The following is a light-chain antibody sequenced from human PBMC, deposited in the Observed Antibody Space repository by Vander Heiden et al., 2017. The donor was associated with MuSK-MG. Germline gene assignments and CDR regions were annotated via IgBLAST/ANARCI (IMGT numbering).Light chain of an antibody. CDR2: DAS. CDR3: QQRSAWPRA. J-gene: IGKJ4*01. Sequence: DIVLTRSPATLSWSPGERATLSCRASQSVRIYLAWYQQKPGQAPRHLIYDASNRATGVPARVSGSGSGTDVTLTISSVEPEDVAVYFCQQRSAWPRAFGGGTKVEIK. V-gene: IGKV3-11*01. CDR1: QSVRIY.